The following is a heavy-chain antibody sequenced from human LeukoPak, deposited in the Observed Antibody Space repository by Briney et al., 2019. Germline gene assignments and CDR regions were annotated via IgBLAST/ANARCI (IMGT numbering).Heavy chain of an antibody. CDR2: INPDGSEK. D-gene: IGHD3-16*01. Sequence: PGGSLRLSCVASRFTFNKYYMSWVRQAPGKGLQWGANINPDGSEKYYVDSVKGRFTISRDNAKNSLYLQMNSLRAEDTAVYYCARTYAYDATGDRGHWGQGTLVTVSS. V-gene: IGHV3-7*01. CDR3: ARTYAYDATGDRGH. J-gene: IGHJ4*02. CDR1: RFTFNKYY.